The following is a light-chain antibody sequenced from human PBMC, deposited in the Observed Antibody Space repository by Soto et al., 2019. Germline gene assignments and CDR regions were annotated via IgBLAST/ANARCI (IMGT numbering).Light chain of an antibody. CDR1: QSVRNSY. Sequence: EILLTQSPGTLSLSPGERATLSCRASQSVRNSYLAWYQQKPGQAPRLLIYGASGKATGIPDRFSGSGSGTDFTLTISRLEPEDFAVYYCQQYGSSPYTFGQGTKLEI. CDR3: QQYGSSPYT. CDR2: GAS. V-gene: IGKV3-20*01. J-gene: IGKJ2*01.